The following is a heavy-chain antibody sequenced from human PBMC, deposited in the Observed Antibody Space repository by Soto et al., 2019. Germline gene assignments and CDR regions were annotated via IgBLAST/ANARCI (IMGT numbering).Heavy chain of an antibody. CDR2: IYYSGST. CDR3: ERVSGRWLQFDY. V-gene: IGHV4-31*03. Sequence: SSETLSLTCTVSGGSISSGGYYWSWIRQHPGKGLEWIGYIYYSGSTYYNPSLKSRVTISVDTSKNQFSLKLSSVTAADTAVYYCERVSGRWLQFDYWGQGTLVTVSS. CDR1: GGSISSGGYY. J-gene: IGHJ4*02. D-gene: IGHD5-12*01.